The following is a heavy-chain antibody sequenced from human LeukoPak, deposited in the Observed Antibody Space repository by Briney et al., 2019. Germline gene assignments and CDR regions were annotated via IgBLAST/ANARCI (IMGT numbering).Heavy chain of an antibody. D-gene: IGHD5-18*01. Sequence: PGGPLRLSCAASGFTVSTNCMPWLRQAPGKGLEGVSTIYSGGTTYYSDSVMGRFTISRHNSRNHLFLQKDHLRTEDTAAYYCARVDTVMVYYFDLWGQGTLVTVSS. CDR3: ARVDTVMVYYFDL. J-gene: IGHJ4*02. CDR1: GFTVSTNC. V-gene: IGHV3-53*04. CDR2: IYSGGTT.